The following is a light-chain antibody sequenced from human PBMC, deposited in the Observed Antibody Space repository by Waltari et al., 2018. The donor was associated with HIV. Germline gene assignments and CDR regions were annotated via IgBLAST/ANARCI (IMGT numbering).Light chain of an antibody. CDR2: EAR. CDR3: SSYAGSNNFV. J-gene: IGLJ1*01. Sequence: TISCPGTSSDGGGYNYVSWYQQHPDKAPKLMINEARKRPSGVPERFSGSKAGNTASLTVSGLPPEDEADYYCSSYAGSNNFVFGTGTKVTGL. CDR1: SSDGGGYNY. V-gene: IGLV2-8*01.